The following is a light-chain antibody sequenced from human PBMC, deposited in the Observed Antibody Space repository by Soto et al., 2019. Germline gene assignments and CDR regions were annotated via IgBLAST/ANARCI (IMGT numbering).Light chain of an antibody. J-gene: IGLJ1*01. CDR3: SSYAGSNKSA. V-gene: IGLV2-8*01. CDR2: EVS. CDR1: SSDVGGYNY. Sequence: VLTQPPSASGSPGQSVTISCTGTSSDVGGYNYVSWYQQHPGKAPKLMIYEVSKRPSGVPDRFSGSKSGNTASLTVSGLQPEDEADYYCSSYAGSNKSAFGTGTKVTVL.